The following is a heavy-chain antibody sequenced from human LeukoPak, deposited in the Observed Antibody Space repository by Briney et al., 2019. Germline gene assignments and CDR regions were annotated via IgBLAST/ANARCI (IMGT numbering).Heavy chain of an antibody. CDR3: ARLITYYDILTGFGRPYYFDY. J-gene: IGHJ4*02. CDR1: GGSISSCIYY. CDR2: IYYSGST. Sequence: SETLSLTCSVSGGSISSCIYYWGWIRQPPGKGLEWIGSIYYSGSTYYNPSLKSRVTISVDTSKNHSSLKLSSVTAADTAVYYCARLITYYDILTGFGRPYYFDYWGQGTLVTVSS. D-gene: IGHD3-9*01. V-gene: IGHV4-39*02.